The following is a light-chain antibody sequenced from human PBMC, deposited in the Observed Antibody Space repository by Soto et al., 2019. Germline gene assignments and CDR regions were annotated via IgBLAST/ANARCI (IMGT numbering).Light chain of an antibody. Sequence: QSALTQPASVSGSPGPSIAISCTGTSSDVGRYNLVSWYQQHPGKAPILMISEANKRPSGVSNRFSASKSGNTASLTISGLQAEDEADYFCCSFASGSTYVFGTGTKLTVL. CDR1: SSDVGRYNL. V-gene: IGLV2-23*01. CDR2: EAN. CDR3: CSFASGSTYV. J-gene: IGLJ1*01.